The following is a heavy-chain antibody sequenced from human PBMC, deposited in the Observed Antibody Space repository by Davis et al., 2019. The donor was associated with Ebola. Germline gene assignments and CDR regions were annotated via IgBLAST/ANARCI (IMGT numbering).Heavy chain of an antibody. J-gene: IGHJ6*03. CDR3: ARVFFWSGYYSSYYYYMDV. V-gene: IGHV4-39*07. D-gene: IGHD3-3*01. Sequence: PSETLSLTCTVSGGSISSSTYYWGWIRQPPGKGLQWIGSIFYSGTTYYNPSLKSRVTISVDTSKNQFSLNLSSVTAADTAVYYCARVFFWSGYYSSYYYYMDVWGKGTTVTVSS. CDR2: IFYSGTT. CDR1: GGSISSSTYY.